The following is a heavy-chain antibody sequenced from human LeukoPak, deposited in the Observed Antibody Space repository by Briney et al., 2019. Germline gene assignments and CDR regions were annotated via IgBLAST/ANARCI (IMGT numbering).Heavy chain of an antibody. CDR2: IYYSGST. V-gene: IGHV4-59*12. Sequence: SETLSLTCTVSGGSITSYYWSWIRQPPGKGLECIGYIYYSGSTYYNPSLKSRVTISVDTSKNQFSLKVRSVTAADTAVYYCARGHVGSYAYYYYYGMDVWGQGTTVTVSS. CDR1: GGSITSYY. D-gene: IGHD2-8*01. J-gene: IGHJ6*02. CDR3: ARGHVGSYAYYYYYGMDV.